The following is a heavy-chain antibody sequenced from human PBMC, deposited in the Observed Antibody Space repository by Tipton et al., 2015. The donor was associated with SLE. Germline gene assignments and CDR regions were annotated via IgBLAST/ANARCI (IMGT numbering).Heavy chain of an antibody. CDR3: SKDYDYYYFYMDV. CDR2: ICYDGSNK. D-gene: IGHD3-16*01. Sequence: SLRLSCAASGFTFDDYAMHGFRRSPGKGLEGVAVICYDGSNKYYADSVKGRFTISRDNYKNTLYLQMNSLRAEDTAVYYCSKDYDYYYFYMDVWGNAITVTVFS. CDR1: GFTFDDYA. V-gene: IGHV3-33*06. J-gene: IGHJ6*03.